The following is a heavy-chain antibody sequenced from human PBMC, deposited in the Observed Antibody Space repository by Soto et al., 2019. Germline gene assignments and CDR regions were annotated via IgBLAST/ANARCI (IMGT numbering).Heavy chain of an antibody. CDR1: GGSFSGYY. Sequence: SETLSLTCAAYGGSFSGYYWSWIRQPPGKGLEWIGEINHSGSTNYNPSLKSRVTISVDTSKNQFSLKLSSVTAADTAVYYCARLQYSSGWYGWFDPWGQGTLVTVSS. J-gene: IGHJ5*02. CDR2: INHSGST. CDR3: ARLQYSSGWYGWFDP. D-gene: IGHD6-19*01. V-gene: IGHV4-34*01.